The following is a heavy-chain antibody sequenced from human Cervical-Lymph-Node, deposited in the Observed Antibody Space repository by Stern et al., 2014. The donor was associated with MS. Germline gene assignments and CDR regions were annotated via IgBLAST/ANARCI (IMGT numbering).Heavy chain of an antibody. Sequence: VQPVQSGAEVKTPGASVKLSCKASGYTFTSYYMHWVRQPPGQGLEWMGIINPSGGSTSYAQNFQGRVTVTRDTSTSTVYMELSSLRSEDTAVYYCAREVAGHRLGMMDVWGQGTSVTVSS. CDR2: INPSGGST. V-gene: IGHV1-46*01. D-gene: IGHD6-19*01. CDR1: GYTFTSYY. CDR3: AREVAGHRLGMMDV. J-gene: IGHJ6*02.